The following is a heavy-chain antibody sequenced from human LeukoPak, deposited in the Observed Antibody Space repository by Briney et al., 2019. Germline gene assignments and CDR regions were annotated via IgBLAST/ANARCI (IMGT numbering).Heavy chain of an antibody. CDR1: GFTFSSYA. CDR2: ISGSGGST. V-gene: IGHV3-23*01. J-gene: IGHJ5*02. Sequence: PGGSLRLSCAASGFTFSSYAMSWVRQAPGKGLEWVSVISGSGGSTYYADSVKGRFTISRDNSKNTLYLQMNSLRAEDTAVYYCAKDPSTRITYYYDSSGYSRASNWFDPWGQGTLVTVSS. CDR3: AKDPSTRITYYYDSSGYSRASNWFDP. D-gene: IGHD3-22*01.